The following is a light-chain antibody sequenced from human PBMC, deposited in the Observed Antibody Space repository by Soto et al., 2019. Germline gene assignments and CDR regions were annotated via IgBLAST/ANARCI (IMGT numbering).Light chain of an antibody. Sequence: EIVLTQSPGTLSLSPGERATLSCRASQSVGSNFLAWYQQRPGQAPRLLIYGASSRATGIPDRFSGSGSGTDFSLTISRLEPDDFPVYYCQHYGSSPWTLAQCTEVEIK. CDR2: GAS. CDR1: QSVGSNF. CDR3: QHYGSSPWT. V-gene: IGKV3-20*01. J-gene: IGKJ1*01.